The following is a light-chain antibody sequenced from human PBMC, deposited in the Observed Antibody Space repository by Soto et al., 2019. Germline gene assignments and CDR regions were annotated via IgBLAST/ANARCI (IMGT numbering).Light chain of an antibody. CDR2: EVS. V-gene: IGLV2-8*01. CDR3: SSYAGSNNLV. J-gene: IGLJ2*01. CDR1: SSDVGGYNY. Sequence: ALTQPPSASGSPGQSVTISCTGTSSDVGGYNYVSWYQQHPGKAPKLMMYEVSKRPSGVPDRFSGSKSGNTASLTVSGLQAEDEADYYCSSYAGSNNLVFGGGTKLTVL.